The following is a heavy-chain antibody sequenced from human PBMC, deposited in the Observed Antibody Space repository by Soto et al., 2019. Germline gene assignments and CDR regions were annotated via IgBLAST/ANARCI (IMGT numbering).Heavy chain of an antibody. CDR1: GFTVSSNY. D-gene: IGHD3-22*01. Sequence: GGSLRLSCAASGFTVSSNYMSWVRQAPGKGLEWVSVIYSGGSTYYADSVKGRFTISRDNSKNTLYLQMNSLRAEDTAVYYCARDLYTSTLYYDSSGYYEGAFDIWGQGTMVTVSS. J-gene: IGHJ3*02. V-gene: IGHV3-53*01. CDR2: IYSGGST. CDR3: ARDLYTSTLYYDSSGYYEGAFDI.